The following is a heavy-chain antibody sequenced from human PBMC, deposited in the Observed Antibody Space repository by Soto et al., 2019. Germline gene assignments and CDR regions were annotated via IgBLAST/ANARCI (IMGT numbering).Heavy chain of an antibody. D-gene: IGHD2-21*02. CDR1: GGSISYEYYH. CDR3: AREDDGGDRDYYGLDV. CDR2: IHYSGSI. V-gene: IGHV4-30-4*08. J-gene: IGHJ6*02. Sequence: SETLSLTCTVSGGSISYEYYHWTWIRQSPVEGLEWIGYIHYSGSIIYNPSFKSRVTISVDTSKNQFSLQLSSVTAADSAVYFCAREDDGGDRDYYGLDVWGQGTTVTVSS.